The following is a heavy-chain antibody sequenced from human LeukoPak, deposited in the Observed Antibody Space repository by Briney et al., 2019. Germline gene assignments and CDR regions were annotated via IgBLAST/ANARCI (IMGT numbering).Heavy chain of an antibody. CDR2: INHSGST. D-gene: IGHD6-19*01. CDR3: AVGGWYFDY. Sequence: SETLSLTCSVYGGSFSGYYWSWIRQPPGKGLEWIGEINHSGSTNYNPSLKSRVTISVDTSKNQFSLKLSSVTAADTAVYYCAVGGWYFDYWGQGTLVTVSS. V-gene: IGHV4-34*01. CDR1: GGSFSGYY. J-gene: IGHJ4*02.